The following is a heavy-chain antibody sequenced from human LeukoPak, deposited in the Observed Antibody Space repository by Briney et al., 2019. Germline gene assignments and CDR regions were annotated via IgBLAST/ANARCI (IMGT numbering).Heavy chain of an antibody. Sequence: GGSLRLSCAASGFTFSSYGMSWVRQAPGKGLEWLSYISSSSSTIYYADSVKGRFTISRDNAKNSLYLQMNSLRAEDTAVYYCARDPDYWGQGTLVTVSS. CDR1: GFTFSSYG. V-gene: IGHV3-48*01. CDR3: ARDPDY. CDR2: ISSSSSTI. J-gene: IGHJ4*02.